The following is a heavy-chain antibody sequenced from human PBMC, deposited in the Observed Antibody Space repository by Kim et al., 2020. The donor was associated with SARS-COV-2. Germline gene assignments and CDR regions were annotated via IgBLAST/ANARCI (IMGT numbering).Heavy chain of an antibody. CDR2: ISSSSSYI. V-gene: IGHV3-21*01. CDR3: ARGITMVRGAKVHYYYYGMDV. J-gene: IGHJ6*02. CDR1: GFTFSSYS. Sequence: LSLTCAASGFTFSSYSMNWVRQAPGKGLEWVSSISSSSSYIYYADSVKGRFTISRDNAKNSLYLQMNSLRAEDTAVYYCARGITMVRGAKVHYYYYGMDVWGQGTTVTVSS. D-gene: IGHD3-10*01.